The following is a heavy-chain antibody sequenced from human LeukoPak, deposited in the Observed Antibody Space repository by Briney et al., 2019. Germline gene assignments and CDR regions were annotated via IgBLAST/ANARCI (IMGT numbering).Heavy chain of an antibody. V-gene: IGHV6-1*01. CDR2: TYNRSKWYS. Sequence: PSQTLSLTCAISGDSVSSKSTTWNWIRQSPSRGLEWLGRTYNRSKWYSDYAVSVKSRITISPDTSKNQFSLQLNSVTPEDTAVYYCARGHRWVDPWGQGTLVTVSA. CDR1: GDSVSSKSTT. D-gene: IGHD1-14*01. CDR3: ARGHRWVDP. J-gene: IGHJ5*02.